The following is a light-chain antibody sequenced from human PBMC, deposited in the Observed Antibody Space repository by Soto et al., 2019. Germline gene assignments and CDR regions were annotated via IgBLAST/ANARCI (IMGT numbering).Light chain of an antibody. CDR3: SSYAGTSNLV. CDR2: DVT. CDR1: SNDIGGHNY. Sequence: QSVLTQPPSASGSPGQSVTISCTGSSNDIGGHNYVSWYQQHPGRAPKLMIYDVTKRPSGVPDRFTGSRSGNTASLTVSGLQADDEADYYCSSYAGTSNLVLGGGTKVIVL. V-gene: IGLV2-8*01. J-gene: IGLJ2*01.